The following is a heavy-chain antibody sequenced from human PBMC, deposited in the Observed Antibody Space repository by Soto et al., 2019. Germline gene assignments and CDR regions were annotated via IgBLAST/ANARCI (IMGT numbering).Heavy chain of an antibody. CDR1: GYSFTTYW. CDR3: ASCCGPHRQYGNDYFDY. D-gene: IGHD5-12*01. V-gene: IGHV5-51*01. J-gene: IGHJ4*02. Sequence: GGALKISWRASGYSFTTYWIGWVREMPEKRLGGMGIIFPGDSDLSSSPSFQGQVTISADKSISTAYLQWISLKASDTAMYFCASCCGPHRQYGNDYFDYWGQGTLVTVSS. CDR2: IFPGDSDL.